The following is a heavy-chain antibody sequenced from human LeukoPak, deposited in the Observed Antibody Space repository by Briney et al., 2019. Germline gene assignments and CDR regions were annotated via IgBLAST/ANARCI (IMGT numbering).Heavy chain of an antibody. J-gene: IGHJ4*02. CDR2: ISYDGSNK. V-gene: IGHV3-30-3*01. CDR3: ARDFSLSSGYYPDY. Sequence: PTGGSLRLSCAASGFTFSSHAMHWVRQAPGKGLEWVAVISYDGSNKYYADSVKGRFTISRDDSKNTLYLQMNSLRAEDTAVYYCARDFSLSSGYYPDYWGQGTLVTVSS. CDR1: GFTFSSHA. D-gene: IGHD3-22*01.